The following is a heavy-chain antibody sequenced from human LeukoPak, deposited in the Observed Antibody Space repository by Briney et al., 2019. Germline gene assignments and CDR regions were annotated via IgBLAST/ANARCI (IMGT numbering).Heavy chain of an antibody. V-gene: IGHV3-74*01. CDR3: ASVVGGYYPPVEGFDI. D-gene: IGHD3-3*01. J-gene: IGHJ3*02. CDR2: INSHGSST. Sequence: GGSLRLFCAASGFTFSSCWMHWVRQAPGKGLVWVSRINSHGSSTSYADSVKGRFTISRDNAKNTLYLQMNSLRAEDTALYYCASVVGGYYPPVEGFDIWGQGTMVTVSS. CDR1: GFTFSSCW.